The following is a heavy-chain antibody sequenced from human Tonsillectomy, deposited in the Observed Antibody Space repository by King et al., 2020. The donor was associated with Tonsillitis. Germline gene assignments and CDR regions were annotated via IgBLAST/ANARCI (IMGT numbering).Heavy chain of an antibody. Sequence: VQLVESGGGVVQPGGSLRLSCAASGFTFSSYGMHWVRQAPGKGLEWVAFIRYDGSNKYYADSVKGRFTISRDNSKNTLYLQMNSLRAEDTAVYYCAKDFETTGTPGWFDPWGQGTLVTVSS. CDR1: GFTFSSYG. D-gene: IGHD1-1*01. CDR2: IRYDGSNK. J-gene: IGHJ5*02. CDR3: AKDFETTGTPGWFDP. V-gene: IGHV3-30*02.